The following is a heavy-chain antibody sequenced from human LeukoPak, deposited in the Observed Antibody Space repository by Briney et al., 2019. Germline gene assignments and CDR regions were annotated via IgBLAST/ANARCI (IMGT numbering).Heavy chain of an antibody. V-gene: IGHV3-23*01. Sequence: GGSLRLSCAASGFTFDDYAMHWVRQAPGKGLEWVSAISGSGGSTYYADSVKGRFTISRDNSKNTLYLQMNSLRAEDTAVYYCAKDRMIVALGAFDIWGQGTMVTVSS. CDR1: GFTFDDYA. J-gene: IGHJ3*02. CDR2: ISGSGGST. D-gene: IGHD3-22*01. CDR3: AKDRMIVALGAFDI.